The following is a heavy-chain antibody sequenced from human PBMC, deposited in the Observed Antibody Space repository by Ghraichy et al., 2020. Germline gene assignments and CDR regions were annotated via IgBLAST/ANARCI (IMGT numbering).Heavy chain of an antibody. J-gene: IGHJ3*02. CDR1: GFTFSDYY. CDR2: ISSSGSTI. V-gene: IGHV3-11*04. CDR3: ARDGVVGYSSSWYQAWATHTRGGAFDI. Sequence: GGSLRLSCAASGFTFSDYYMSWIRQAPGKGLEWVSYISSSGSTIYYADSVKGRFTISRDNAKNSLYLQMNSLRAEDTAVYYCARDGVVGYSSSWYQAWATHTRGGAFDIWGQGTMVTVSS. D-gene: IGHD6-13*01.